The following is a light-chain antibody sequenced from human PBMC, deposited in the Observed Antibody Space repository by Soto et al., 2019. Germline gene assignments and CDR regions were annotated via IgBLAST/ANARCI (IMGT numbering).Light chain of an antibody. CDR1: SNDIGGYNY. CDR3: SSYTSSSTYVV. Sequence: QSALTQPASVSGSPGQSITISCTGTSNDIGGYNYVSWYQQHPGKAPKVMIYEVSNRPSGVSNRFSGSKSGNTASLTISGLQDEDEADYYCSSYTSSSTYVVFGGGTKLTVL. J-gene: IGLJ2*01. V-gene: IGLV2-14*01. CDR2: EVS.